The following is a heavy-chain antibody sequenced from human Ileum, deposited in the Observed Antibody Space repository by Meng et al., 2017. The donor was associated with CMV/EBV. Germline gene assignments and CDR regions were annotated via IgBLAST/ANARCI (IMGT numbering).Heavy chain of an antibody. CDR2: MNPNSGNT. CDR1: GYTFTSYD. D-gene: IGHD3-16*02. J-gene: IGHJ4*02. V-gene: IGHV1-8*01. CDR3: ARVVSPLHGFDY. Sequence: ASVKVSCKASGYTFTSYDINWVRQATGQGLEWMGWMNPNSGNTGYAQKFQGRVTMTRNTSISTAYMELGSLRSEDTAVYYCARVVSPLHGFDYWGQGTLVTVSS.